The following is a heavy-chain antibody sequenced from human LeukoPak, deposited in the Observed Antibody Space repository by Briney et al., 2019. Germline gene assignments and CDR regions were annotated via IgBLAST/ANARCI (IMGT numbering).Heavy chain of an antibody. V-gene: IGHV3-30*02. D-gene: IGHD5-24*01. J-gene: IGHJ4*02. Sequence: GGSLRLSCAASGFTFSNFGMHWVRRAPGQGLEWVTFIPYDGSNKYYADSVKGRFTISRDNSKNTLSLQMNSLRAEDTAIYYCANGPTKDGYHYYFDYWGQGTLVTVSS. CDR3: ANGPTKDGYHYYFDY. CDR1: GFTFSNFG. CDR2: IPYDGSNK.